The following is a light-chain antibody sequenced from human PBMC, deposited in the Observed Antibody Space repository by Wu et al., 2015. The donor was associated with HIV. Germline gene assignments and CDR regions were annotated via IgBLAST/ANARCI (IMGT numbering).Light chain of an antibody. J-gene: IGKJ4*01. Sequence: DIHMTQSPSTLSASVGDRVSITCRASQSLSRRLAWYQQKPGKAPKLLIYKASTLDSGVPSRFSGSGSGTEFTLTISSLQPDDFATYYCQQYNSYRSFGGGTKVEIK. CDR2: KAS. V-gene: IGKV1-5*03. CDR3: QQYNSYRS. CDR1: QSLSRR.